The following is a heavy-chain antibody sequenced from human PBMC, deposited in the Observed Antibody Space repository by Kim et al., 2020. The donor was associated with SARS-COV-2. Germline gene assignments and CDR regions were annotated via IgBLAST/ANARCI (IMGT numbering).Heavy chain of an antibody. V-gene: IGHV3-7*03. CDR1: GFTFSSYW. CDR3: ARDSSKSYYDFWSGYYPGGYYYYGMDV. J-gene: IGHJ6*02. D-gene: IGHD3-3*01. CDR2: IKQDGSEK. Sequence: GGSLRLSCAASGFTFSSYWMSWVRQAPGKGLEWVANIKQDGSEKYYVDSVKGRFTISRDNPKNSLYLQMNSLRAEDTAVYYCARDSSKSYYDFWSGYYPGGYYYYGMDVWGQGTTVTVSS.